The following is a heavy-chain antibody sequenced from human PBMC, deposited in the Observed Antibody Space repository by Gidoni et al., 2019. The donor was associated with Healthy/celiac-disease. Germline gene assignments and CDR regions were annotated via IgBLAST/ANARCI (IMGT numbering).Heavy chain of an antibody. D-gene: IGHD6-19*01. V-gene: IGHV3-7*03. CDR1: GFPFSSYW. CDR3: ARDIPRYSSGWVFDY. Sequence: EVQLVESGGGLVQPGGSLRLACAASGFPFSSYWMSWVRQAPGKGLEWVAKIKQDGSEKYYVDSVKGRFTISRDNAKNSLYLQMNSLRAEDTAVYYCARDIPRYSSGWVFDYWGQGTLVTVSS. CDR2: IKQDGSEK. J-gene: IGHJ4*02.